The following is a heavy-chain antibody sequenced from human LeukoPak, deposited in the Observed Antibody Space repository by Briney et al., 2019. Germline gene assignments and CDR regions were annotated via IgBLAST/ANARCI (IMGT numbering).Heavy chain of an antibody. CDR1: GFTFSSYA. D-gene: IGHD2-2*01. CDR2: ISGSGGST. Sequence: GGSLRLSCAASGFTFSSYAMSWVRQAPGKGLEWVSAISGSGGSTYYADSVKGRFTISRDNSKNTLYLQMNSLRAEDTAVYYCAKVVTYCSSTSCSYYFDYWGQGTLVTVSS. V-gene: IGHV3-23*01. J-gene: IGHJ4*02. CDR3: AKVVTYCSSTSCSYYFDY.